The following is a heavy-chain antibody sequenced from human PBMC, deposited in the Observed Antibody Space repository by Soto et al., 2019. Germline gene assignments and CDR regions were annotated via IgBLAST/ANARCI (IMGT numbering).Heavy chain of an antibody. J-gene: IGHJ3*02. CDR1: GYTFTSYG. Sequence: ASVKVSCKASGYTFTSYGISWVRQAPGQGLEWMGWISAYNGNTNYAQKLQGRVTMTTDTSTSTADMELRSLRSDDTAVYYCARYSAVLLWYLHERSTDAFDIWGQGTMVTVSS. V-gene: IGHV1-18*04. D-gene: IGHD3-10*01. CDR3: ARYSAVLLWYLHERSTDAFDI. CDR2: ISAYNGNT.